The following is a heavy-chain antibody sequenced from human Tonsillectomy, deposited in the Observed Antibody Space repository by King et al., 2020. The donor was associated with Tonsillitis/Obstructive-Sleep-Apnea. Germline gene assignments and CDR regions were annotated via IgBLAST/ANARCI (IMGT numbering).Heavy chain of an antibody. CDR1: GYSFTSYW. V-gene: IGHV5-10-1*01. J-gene: IGHJ4*02. D-gene: IGHD1/OR15-1a*01. CDR2: IDPSDSYT. Sequence: QLVQSGAEVKKPGESLRISCKGSGYSFTSYWISWVRQMPGKGLEWMGRIDPSDSYTNYSPSFQGHVTISADKSISTAYLQWSSLKASDTAMYYCARRVPSGTFWGLNGGTTLDYWGQGTLVTVSS. CDR3: ARRVPSGTFWGLNGGTTLDY.